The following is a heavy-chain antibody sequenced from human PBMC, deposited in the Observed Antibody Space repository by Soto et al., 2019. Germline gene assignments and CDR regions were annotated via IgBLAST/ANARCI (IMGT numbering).Heavy chain of an antibody. Sequence: ASVKVSCKASGYTFSSYGISWVRQAPGQGLEWMGWISANNGTANYAQKFQGRVTITADESTSTAYMELSSLRSEDTAVYYCARGRFLEWLSPNNYDYYGMDVWGQGTTVTVSS. D-gene: IGHD3-3*01. CDR3: ARGRFLEWLSPNNYDYYGMDV. V-gene: IGHV1-69*13. CDR1: GYTFSSYG. CDR2: ISANNGTA. J-gene: IGHJ6*02.